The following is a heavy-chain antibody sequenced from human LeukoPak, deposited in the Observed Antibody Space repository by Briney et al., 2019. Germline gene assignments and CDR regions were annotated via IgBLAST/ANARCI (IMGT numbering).Heavy chain of an antibody. J-gene: IGHJ5*02. D-gene: IGHD7-27*01. V-gene: IGHV1-46*01. CDR2: INPSDSST. CDR1: GYTFTSYY. CDR3: ARGGVAKLGPLDL. Sequence: ASVKVSCKASGYTFTSYYMHWVRQAPGQGLEWMGIINPSDSSTSYAQKFQGRVTMTRDTSTSTVYMELSSLRSEDTAVYYCARGGVAKLGPLDLWGQGTLVTVSS.